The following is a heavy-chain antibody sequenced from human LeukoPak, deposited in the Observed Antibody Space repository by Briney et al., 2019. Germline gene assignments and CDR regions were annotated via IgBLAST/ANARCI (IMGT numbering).Heavy chain of an antibody. J-gene: IGHJ3*02. V-gene: IGHV3-30*04. CDR2: ISYDGSNK. D-gene: IGHD7-27*01. CDR1: RFTFRNYA. CDR3: ARDDNWGYAFDI. Sequence: GGSLRLSCAASRFTFRNYAMHWVRQAPGKGLEWVAVISYDGSNKYYADSVKGRFTISKDNSKNTLYLQMNSLRAEDTAVYYCARDDNWGYAFDIWGQGTMVTVSS.